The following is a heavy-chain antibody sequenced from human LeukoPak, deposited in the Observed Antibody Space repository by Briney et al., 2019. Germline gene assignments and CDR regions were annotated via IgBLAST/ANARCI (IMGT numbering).Heavy chain of an antibody. Sequence: ASVKVSCKVSGYTLTELSMHWVRQAPGKGLEWMGGFDPEDGETIYAQKFQGRVTMTEDTSTDTAYMELSSLRSEDTAVYYCATSYSSGWHADYWGQGTLVTVSS. J-gene: IGHJ4*02. V-gene: IGHV1-24*01. CDR1: GYTLTELS. CDR2: FDPEDGET. CDR3: ATSYSSGWHADY. D-gene: IGHD6-19*01.